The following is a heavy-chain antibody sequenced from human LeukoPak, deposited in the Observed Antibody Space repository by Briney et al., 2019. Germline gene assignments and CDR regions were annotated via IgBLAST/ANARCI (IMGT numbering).Heavy chain of an antibody. CDR3: ARDLGSYYDILTGYLGSDY. J-gene: IGHJ4*02. Sequence: KSGGSLRLSCAASGFTFSSYSMTWVRQAPGKGLEWVSSISSSSSYIYYADSVKGRFTISRDNAKNSLYLQMNSLRAEDTAVYYCARDLGSYYDILTGYLGSDYWGQGTLVTVSS. CDR1: GFTFSSYS. D-gene: IGHD3-9*01. CDR2: ISSSSSYI. V-gene: IGHV3-21*01.